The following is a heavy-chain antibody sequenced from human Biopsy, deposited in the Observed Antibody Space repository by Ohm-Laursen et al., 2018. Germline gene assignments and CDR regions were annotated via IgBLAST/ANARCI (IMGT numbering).Heavy chain of an antibody. Sequence: GSSVKVSCKASGHTLTGHYMHWVRQAPGQGPEWMGWMNPDSGGTKYAQKFQGRVTMTRDTSISTAYMELSSLRSDDTAVYYCPRDSGDGSGNYGGCFDPWGQGTLVTVSS. V-gene: IGHV1-2*02. CDR2: MNPDSGGT. CDR3: PRDSGDGSGNYGGCFDP. D-gene: IGHD3-10*01. J-gene: IGHJ5*02. CDR1: GHTLTGHY.